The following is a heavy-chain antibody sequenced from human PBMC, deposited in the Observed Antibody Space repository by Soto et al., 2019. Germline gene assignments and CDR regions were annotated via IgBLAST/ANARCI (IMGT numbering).Heavy chain of an antibody. CDR3: ARDLSGYCSGGSCYAGGDALDI. CDR2: ISAYNGNT. J-gene: IGHJ3*02. V-gene: IGHV1-18*04. CDR1: GYTFTSYG. Sequence: GASVKVSCKASGYTFTSYGSSWVRQAPGQGLEWMGWISAYNGNTNYAQKLQGRVTMTTDTSTSTAYMELRSLRSDDTAVYYCARDLSGYCSGGSCYAGGDALDIWG. D-gene: IGHD2-15*01.